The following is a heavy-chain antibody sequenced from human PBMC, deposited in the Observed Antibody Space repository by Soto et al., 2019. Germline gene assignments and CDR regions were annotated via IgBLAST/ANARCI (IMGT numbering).Heavy chain of an antibody. CDR2: SIPIFGTA. D-gene: IGHD6-6*01. CDR1: GGIFSSYA. V-gene: IGHV1-69*13. J-gene: IGHJ6*02. CDR3: ARGQYSSSWSSGMDV. Sequence: SVKVSCKASGGIFSSYAISGVRQAPGQGLEWMGGSIPIFGTANYAQKFQGRVTITADESKSTAYMELSSLRSEDTAVYYCARGQYSSSWSSGMDVWGQGTTVTVSS.